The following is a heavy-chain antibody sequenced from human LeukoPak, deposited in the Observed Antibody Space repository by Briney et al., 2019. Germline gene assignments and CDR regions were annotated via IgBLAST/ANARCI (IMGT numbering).Heavy chain of an antibody. V-gene: IGHV1-46*01. CDR1: GYTFTSYY. D-gene: IGHD3-3*01. CDR3: ARAGSAGEIFGVVIAHDAFDI. CDR2: INPSGGST. Sequence: GASLKVSCKASGYTFTSYYMHWVRQAPGQGLEWMGIINPSGGSTSYAQKFQGRVTMTRDTSTSTVYMELSSLRSEDTAVYYCARAGSAGEIFGVVIAHDAFDIWGQGTMVTVSS. J-gene: IGHJ3*02.